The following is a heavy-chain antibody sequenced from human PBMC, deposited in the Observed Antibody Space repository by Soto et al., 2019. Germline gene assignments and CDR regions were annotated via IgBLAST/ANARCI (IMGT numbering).Heavy chain of an antibody. CDR1: GFTFSTYS. CDR3: ARERGSCTSSSCFGSPDY. D-gene: IGHD2-2*01. V-gene: IGHV3-21*01. Sequence: GGSLRLSCAASGFTFSTYSMNWVRQAPGKGLEWVSSISSSSYYIYYADSVNGRFTISRDNAKNSLFLQMNSLRAEDTAVYYCARERGSCTSSSCFGSPDYWGQGTLVTVSS. J-gene: IGHJ4*02. CDR2: ISSSSYYI.